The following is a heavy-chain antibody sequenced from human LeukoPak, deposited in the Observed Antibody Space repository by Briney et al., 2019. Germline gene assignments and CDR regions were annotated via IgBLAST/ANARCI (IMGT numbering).Heavy chain of an antibody. D-gene: IGHD3-22*01. V-gene: IGHV4-38-2*01. J-gene: IGHJ1*01. CDR1: GYSISSGYY. CDR3: ARRPGVRGYSGLVYFQY. Sequence: SETLSLTCAVSGYSISSGYYWGWIRQPPGKGLEWIGSIYHSGSTYYNPSHKSRVTISADTSKNQFSLKVNSVTAADTAVYYCARRPGVRGYSGLVYFQYWGQGTLVIVSS. CDR2: IYHSGST.